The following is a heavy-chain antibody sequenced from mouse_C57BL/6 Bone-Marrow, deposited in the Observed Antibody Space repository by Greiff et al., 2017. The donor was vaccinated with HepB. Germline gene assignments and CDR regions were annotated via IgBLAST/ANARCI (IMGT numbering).Heavy chain of an antibody. Sequence: VKLQESGPELVKPGASVKISCKASGYAFSSSWMNWVKQRPGKGLEWIGRIYPGDGDTNYNGKFKGKATLTADKSSSTAYMQLSSLTSEDSAVYFCARRIFNTTVVATNFDVWGTGTTVTVSS. CDR2: IYPGDGDT. V-gene: IGHV1-82*01. J-gene: IGHJ1*03. D-gene: IGHD1-1*01. CDR3: ARRIFNTTVVATNFDV. CDR1: GYAFSSSW.